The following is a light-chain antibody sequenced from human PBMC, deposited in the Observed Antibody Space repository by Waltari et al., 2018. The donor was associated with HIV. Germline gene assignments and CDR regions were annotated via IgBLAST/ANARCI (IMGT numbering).Light chain of an antibody. CDR3: QSYDSDSLV. V-gene: IGLV6-57*01. CDR1: SGSVAANF. Sequence: NFMLTQPHSVSASPGETVTISCTHSSGSVAANFVQWFQQRPGSSPTTVISEDNERPSGVPVRFSGSIDSSSSSASFTAFLTISGLKTEDEAVYYCQSYDSDSLVFGGGTRLTVL. CDR2: EDN. J-gene: IGLJ3*02.